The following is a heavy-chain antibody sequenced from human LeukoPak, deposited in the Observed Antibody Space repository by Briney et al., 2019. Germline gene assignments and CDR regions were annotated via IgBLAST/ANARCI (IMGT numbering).Heavy chain of an antibody. Sequence: ASLKVSCKASGYTFTGYYMHWVRQAPGQGLEWMGWINPNSGGTNYAQKFQGRVTMTRDTSTSTAYMELRSLRSDDTAVYYCARSRDSFFDYWGQGTLVTVSS. CDR2: INPNSGGT. J-gene: IGHJ4*02. CDR3: ARSRDSFFDY. CDR1: GYTFTGYY. V-gene: IGHV1-2*02. D-gene: IGHD2-15*01.